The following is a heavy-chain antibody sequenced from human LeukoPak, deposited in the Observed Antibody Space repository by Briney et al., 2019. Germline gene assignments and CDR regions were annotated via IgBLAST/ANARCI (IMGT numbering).Heavy chain of an antibody. V-gene: IGHV3-30*04. CDR2: ISHDGSNK. CDR1: GFTFSDYA. D-gene: IGHD4-23*01. J-gene: IGHJ4*02. Sequence: PGKSLRLSCAASGFTFSDYAMHWVRQDPGKGLEWVAIISHDGSNKYYADSVKGRFTISRDTSMNTLYLQMNSPREGDTGVYFCARDFGGLRWNYYFDYWGQGTLVTVSS. CDR3: ARDFGGLRWNYYFDY.